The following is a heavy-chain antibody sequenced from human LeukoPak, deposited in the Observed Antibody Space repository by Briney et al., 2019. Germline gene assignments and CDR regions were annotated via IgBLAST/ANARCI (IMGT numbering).Heavy chain of an antibody. CDR1: GFTFSDYA. D-gene: IGHD3-3*01. CDR3: ARDRSGYANDAFDF. V-gene: IGHV3-30-3*01. J-gene: IGHJ3*01. CDR2: LSYGGTNK. Sequence: GGSLRLSCAASGFTFSDYAMHWVRQAPGKGLEWVAVLSYGGTNKFYADSVKGRFTISRDNSKNTMFLQMNSLRAEDTAVYHCARDRSGYANDAFDFWGQGTMVTVSS.